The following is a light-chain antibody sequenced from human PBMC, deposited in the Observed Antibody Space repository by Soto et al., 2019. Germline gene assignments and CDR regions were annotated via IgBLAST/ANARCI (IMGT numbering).Light chain of an antibody. J-gene: IGKJ3*01. V-gene: IGKV1-9*01. CDR2: SAS. CDR1: QDIGSY. CDR3: QQLTSFPL. Sequence: IQLTQSRSSLYASVGDRVTVTCRASQDIGSYVAWYQQKPGEGPKLLIYSASTLQRGVPSRFSGSGSGTEFTLPLTSLQPEDFATYYCQQLTSFPLFGPGTKVDIK.